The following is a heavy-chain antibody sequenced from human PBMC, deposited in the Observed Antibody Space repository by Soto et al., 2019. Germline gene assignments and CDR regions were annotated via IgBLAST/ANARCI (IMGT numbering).Heavy chain of an antibody. CDR3: ARDTVTTFPWYFDL. Sequence: ESGGGVVRPGGSLRLSCAASGFTFDDYGMSWVRQAPGKGLEWVSGINWNGGSTGYADSVKGRFTISRDNAKNSLYLQMNSLRAEDTALYHCARDTVTTFPWYFDLWGRGTLVTVSS. CDR1: GFTFDDYG. D-gene: IGHD4-17*01. V-gene: IGHV3-20*01. J-gene: IGHJ2*01. CDR2: INWNGGST.